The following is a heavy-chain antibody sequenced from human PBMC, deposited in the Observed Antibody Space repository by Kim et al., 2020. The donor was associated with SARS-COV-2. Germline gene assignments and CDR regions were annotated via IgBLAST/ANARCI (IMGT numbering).Heavy chain of an antibody. J-gene: IGHJ4*02. Sequence: YAQKLQGRVTMTTDTSTSTAYMELRSLRSDDAAVYYCARAGAKWTGTTSNWGQGTLVTVSS. CDR3: ARAGAKWTGTTSN. D-gene: IGHD1-7*01. V-gene: IGHV1-18*01.